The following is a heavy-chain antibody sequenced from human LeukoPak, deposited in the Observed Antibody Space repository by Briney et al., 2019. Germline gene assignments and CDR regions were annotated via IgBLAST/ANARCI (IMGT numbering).Heavy chain of an antibody. CDR1: GFTFSSYW. D-gene: IGHD2-15*01. CDR2: INSDGSST. J-gene: IGHJ5*01. CDR3: AGEIPADIVVVVELGWFDS. Sequence: GGSLRLSCAASGFTFSSYWMHCVRRAPGKGVVWVSRINSDGSSTNSTDSVKDRFTISGESAKNTLYLQMNSLRDVDTVVYYCAGEIPADIVVVVELGWFDSWGQGTLVTVSS. V-gene: IGHV3-74*01.